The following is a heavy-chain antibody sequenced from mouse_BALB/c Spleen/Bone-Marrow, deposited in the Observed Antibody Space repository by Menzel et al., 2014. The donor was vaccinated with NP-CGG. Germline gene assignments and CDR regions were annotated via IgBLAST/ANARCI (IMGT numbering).Heavy chain of an antibody. CDR3: SRRHWYGYYFDY. Sequence: QAQLKESGSVLVRPGASVKLSCKASGYTFTNSWMHWAKQRPGQGLEWIGEIHPNSGNTNYNENFEGKATLTVDTSSAPAYVDLSSLTSEDSAVYCCSRRHWYGYYFDYWGQGTALTVSS. CDR1: GYTFTNSW. D-gene: IGHD1-2*01. CDR2: IHPNSGNT. J-gene: IGHJ2*01. V-gene: IGHV1S130*01.